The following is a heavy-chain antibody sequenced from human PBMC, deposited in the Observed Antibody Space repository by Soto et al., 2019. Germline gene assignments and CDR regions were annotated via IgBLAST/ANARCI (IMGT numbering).Heavy chain of an antibody. J-gene: IGHJ4*02. Sequence: EVQLVETGGGLIQPGGSLRLSCAGSGFTVSSNYMNWVSQAPGKWLEWVSVIYSGGSTDYAESVKGRFTISRDKSNNTRYRKMMSLGAEDTAVYYWARGLSLSEWWFYYWGPRTLVPCSS. CDR3: ARGLSLSEWWFYY. V-gene: IGHV3-53*02. CDR2: IYSGGST. CDR1: GFTVSSNY. D-gene: IGHD2-8*01.